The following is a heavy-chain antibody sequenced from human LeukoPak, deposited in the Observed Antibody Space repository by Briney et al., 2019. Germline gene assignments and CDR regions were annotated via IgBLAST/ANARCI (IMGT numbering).Heavy chain of an antibody. V-gene: IGHV3-7*01. CDR2: IKPDGSEK. Sequence: GGSLRLSCVASGFTFSTYWMSWVRQAPGKGLEGVANIKPDGSEKNYVDSVKGRFIISRDNAKNSLSLQMNSLRAEGTAVYYCTRDWTDTAMGLFDYWGQGTLVTVSS. D-gene: IGHD5-18*01. J-gene: IGHJ4*02. CDR3: TRDWTDTAMGLFDY. CDR1: GFTFSTYW.